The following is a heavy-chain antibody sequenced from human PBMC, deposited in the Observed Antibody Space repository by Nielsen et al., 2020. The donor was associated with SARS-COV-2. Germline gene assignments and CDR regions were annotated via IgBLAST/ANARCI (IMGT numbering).Heavy chain of an antibody. J-gene: IGHJ4*02. CDR2: IYYSGST. CDR3: ARDRLFNYPLDY. Sequence: SETLSLTCTVSGGSISGSYWSWIRQPPGKGLEWIGYIYYSGSTNYNPSLKSRVTISVDTSKNQFSLKLSSVTAADTAVYYCARDRLFNYPLDYWGQGTLVTVSS. D-gene: IGHD3-22*01. V-gene: IGHV4-59*01. CDR1: GGSISGSY.